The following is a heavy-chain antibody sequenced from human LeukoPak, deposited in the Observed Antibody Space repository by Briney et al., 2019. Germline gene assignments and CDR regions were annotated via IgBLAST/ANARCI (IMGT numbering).Heavy chain of an antibody. D-gene: IGHD3-3*01. Sequence: PSETLSLTCTVSGGSTNNSTYYWAWIRQSPGKGLEWIGSIYYSGSTYYNPSLKSRVTISIDTSRNQFSLRLNSVTAADTAVYYCARDRGFWSGTLTVDWGQGTLVTVSS. J-gene: IGHJ4*02. CDR2: IYYSGST. V-gene: IGHV4-39*07. CDR3: ARDRGFWSGTLTVD. CDR1: GGSTNNSTYY.